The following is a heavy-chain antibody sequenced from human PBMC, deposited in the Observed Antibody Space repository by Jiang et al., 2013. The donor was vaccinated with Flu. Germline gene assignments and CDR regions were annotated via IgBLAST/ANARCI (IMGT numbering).Heavy chain of an antibody. CDR2: INHSGST. Sequence: VLLKPSETLSLTCAVYGGSFSGYYWSWIRQPPGKGLEWIGEINHSGSTNYNPSLKSRVTISVDTSKNQFSLKLSSVTAADTAVYYCARGLPLEYSSSSRRWHYWGQGTLVTVSS. CDR1: GGSFSGYY. D-gene: IGHD6-6*01. V-gene: IGHV4-34*01. CDR3: ARGLPLEYSSSSRRWHY. J-gene: IGHJ4*02.